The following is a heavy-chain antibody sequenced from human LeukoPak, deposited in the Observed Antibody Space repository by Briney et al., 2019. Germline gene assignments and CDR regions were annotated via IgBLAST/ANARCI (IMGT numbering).Heavy chain of an antibody. Sequence: PSETLSLTCTVSLDSTTSNFWSWVRQPPGKGLEWIGEIHRSGSTNYNPSLQSRVTISIDRSKNQIALELSSVTAAGTAVYYCAREIVGGFNPGAYWGQGTLVTVSS. CDR2: IHRSGST. D-gene: IGHD1-14*01. J-gene: IGHJ4*02. V-gene: IGHV4-4*02. CDR1: LDSTTSNF. CDR3: AREIVGGFNPGAY.